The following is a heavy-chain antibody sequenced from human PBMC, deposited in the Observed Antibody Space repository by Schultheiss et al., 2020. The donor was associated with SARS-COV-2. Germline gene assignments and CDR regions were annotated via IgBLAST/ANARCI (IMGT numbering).Heavy chain of an antibody. CDR2: IKSKTDGGTT. Sequence: GGSLRLSCAASGFTFSSYWMHWVRQAPGKGLEWVGRIKSKTDGGTTDYAAPVKGRFTISRDDSKNTLYLQMNSLKTEDTAVYYCTTAGREDSSGWYRGGDYWGQGTLVTVSS. J-gene: IGHJ4*02. CDR3: TTAGREDSSGWYRGGDY. V-gene: IGHV3-15*01. CDR1: GFTFSSYW. D-gene: IGHD6-19*01.